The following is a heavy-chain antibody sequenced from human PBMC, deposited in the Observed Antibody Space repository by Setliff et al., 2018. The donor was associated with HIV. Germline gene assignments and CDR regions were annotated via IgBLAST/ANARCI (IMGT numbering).Heavy chain of an antibody. J-gene: IGHJ3*02. CDR2: ISGFNGNT. V-gene: IGHV1-18*01. D-gene: IGHD6-19*01. CDR3: ARVPYRSAWFSGGHDAFDI. CDR1: GYSLARYG. Sequence: GASVKVSCKASGYSLARYGLSWVRQAPGQGLEWMGWISGFNGNTKYAQGFQDRVAMTTETAKSPAYMEMRSLRSDDTAVYFCARVPYRSAWFSGGHDAFDIWGQGTMVTVSS.